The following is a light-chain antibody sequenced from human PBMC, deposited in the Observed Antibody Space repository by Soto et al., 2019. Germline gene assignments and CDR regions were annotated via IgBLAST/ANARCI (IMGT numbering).Light chain of an antibody. CDR2: DAY. J-gene: IGKJ4*01. CDR1: QNINTW. Sequence: DIQMTQSPSTLSASVGDRVTITCRASQNINTWLAWYQQQPGKAPKLLSYDAYSLESGAPSRFSGSGSGTAFTLTISSLQPDDFATYYCQQYNSYYFGGGTKVHIK. V-gene: IGKV1-5*01. CDR3: QQYNSYY.